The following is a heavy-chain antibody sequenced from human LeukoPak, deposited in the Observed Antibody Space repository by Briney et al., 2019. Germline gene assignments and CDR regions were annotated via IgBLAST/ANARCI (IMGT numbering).Heavy chain of an antibody. Sequence: SETLSLTCTVFGGSISSFSYYWGWIRQPPGKGLEWIGSIYYSGATYYNPSLKSRVTISVDTSKNQFSLKLSSVTAADTAVYYCARPRHYYGSGFDYWGQGTLVTVFS. D-gene: IGHD3-10*01. CDR2: IYYSGAT. V-gene: IGHV4-39*01. J-gene: IGHJ4*02. CDR3: ARPRHYYGSGFDY. CDR1: GGSISSFSYY.